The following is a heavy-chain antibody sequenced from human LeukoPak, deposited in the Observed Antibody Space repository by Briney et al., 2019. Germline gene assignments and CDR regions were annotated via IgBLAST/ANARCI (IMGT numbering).Heavy chain of an antibody. V-gene: IGHV1-8*03. D-gene: IGHD1-26*01. Sequence: ASVKVSCKASGYTFTSYDINWVRQATGQGLEWMGWMNPNSGNTGYAQKFQGRVTITRNTSISTAYMELSSLRSEDTAVYYCARSGGGRGSYTVDYWGQGTLVTVSP. J-gene: IGHJ4*02. CDR2: MNPNSGNT. CDR1: GYTFTSYD. CDR3: ARSGGGRGSYTVDY.